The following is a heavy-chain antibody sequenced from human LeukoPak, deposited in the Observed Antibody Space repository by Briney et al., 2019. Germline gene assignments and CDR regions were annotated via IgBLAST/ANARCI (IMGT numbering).Heavy chain of an antibody. V-gene: IGHV3-30*02. D-gene: IGHD6-6*01. Sequence: GGSLRLSCAASGFTFSSYGMHWVRQAPGKGLEWVAFIRYDGSNKYYADSVKGRFTISRDNSKNTLYLQMNGLRAEDTAVYYCAKGRGIAARPGGSEDYWGQGTLVTVSS. CDR3: AKGRGIAARPGGSEDY. J-gene: IGHJ4*02. CDR1: GFTFSSYG. CDR2: IRYDGSNK.